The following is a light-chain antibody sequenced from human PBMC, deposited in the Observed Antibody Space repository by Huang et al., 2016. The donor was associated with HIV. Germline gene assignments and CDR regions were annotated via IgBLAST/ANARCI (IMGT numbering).Light chain of an antibody. CDR3: QQYNNWPRT. J-gene: IGKJ1*01. Sequence: EIVMTQSPATLSVSPGGRATLSCRASQSVSSNLAWYQQKPGQAPRLLLYGASTRATGIPARLSGSGSGTEFTLTISSLQSEDFAVYHCQQYNNWPRTFGQGTKVEIK. CDR2: GAS. V-gene: IGKV3-15*01. CDR1: QSVSSN.